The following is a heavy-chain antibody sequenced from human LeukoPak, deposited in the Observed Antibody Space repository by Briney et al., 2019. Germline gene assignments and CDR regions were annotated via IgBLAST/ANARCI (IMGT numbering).Heavy chain of an antibody. V-gene: IGHV4-39*01. J-gene: IGHJ3*01. D-gene: IGHD5-12*01. CDR3: ARSPRVATILGPAYVFDL. CDR1: GGTISTSLYY. CDR2: IYYSGRT. Sequence: PSETLSLTCSVSGGTISTSLYYWGWIRQPPGKGLEWIGSIYYSGRTYYNPSLKSRVTISVDTSKNQFSLNLSSVIATDTAVYYCARSPRVATILGPAYVFDLWGQGTLVPVSS.